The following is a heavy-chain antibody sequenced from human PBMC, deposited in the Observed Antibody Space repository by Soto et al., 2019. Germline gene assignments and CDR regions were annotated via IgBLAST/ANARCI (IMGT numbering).Heavy chain of an antibody. CDR2: ISYDGSNR. CDR1: GFTFSSYD. CDR3: AKGGYYDSSGYLGWLDY. Sequence: QVQLVESGGGVVQPGRSLRLSCAASGFTFSSYDIHWVRQAPGKGLEWVAVISYDGSNRYYADSVKGRITISRDNSKNTLYPQMNSLRAEDTAVYYCAKGGYYDSSGYLGWLDYWGQGTLVTVSS. J-gene: IGHJ4*02. V-gene: IGHV3-30*18. D-gene: IGHD3-22*01.